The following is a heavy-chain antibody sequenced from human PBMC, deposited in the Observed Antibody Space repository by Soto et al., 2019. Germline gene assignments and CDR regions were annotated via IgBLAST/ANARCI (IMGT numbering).Heavy chain of an antibody. CDR3: ARDIGYSSFDD. CDR2: INHDGSEQ. J-gene: IGHJ4*02. CDR1: GFSFRNYW. Sequence: EVQLVESGGDLVQPGGSLRLSCAVSGFSFRNYWMSWVRQAPGKGLEWVANINHDGSEQNFLDSVKGRFTISRDNGKNPLVLQMNSRRAEDTAVDYCARDIGYSSFDDWGQGTLVTVSS. V-gene: IGHV3-7*01. D-gene: IGHD2-15*01.